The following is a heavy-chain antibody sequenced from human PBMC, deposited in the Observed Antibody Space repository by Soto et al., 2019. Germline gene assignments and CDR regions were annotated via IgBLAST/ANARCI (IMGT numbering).Heavy chain of an antibody. J-gene: IGHJ4*02. Sequence: GGSLRLSCSASGFTFSSYAMHWVRQAPGKGLEYVSAISSNGGSTYYADSVKGRFAISRDNSKNTLYLQMSSLRAEDTAVYYCVKSHNTVTTGWGFDYWGQGTLVTVSS. CDR1: GFTFSSYA. CDR2: ISSNGGST. D-gene: IGHD4-17*01. CDR3: VKSHNTVTTGWGFDY. V-gene: IGHV3-64D*06.